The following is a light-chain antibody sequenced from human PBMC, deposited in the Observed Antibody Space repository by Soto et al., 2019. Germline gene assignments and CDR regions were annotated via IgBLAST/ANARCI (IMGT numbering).Light chain of an antibody. CDR2: AAS. CDR1: QTISSY. V-gene: IGKV1-39*01. J-gene: IGKJ1*01. CDR3: QQTYSTPSTWT. Sequence: DIQMTQSPSSLSASVGDRVTITCRASQTISSYLNWYQQTPGRAPKLLIYAASSLQGGVPSRFSGSGSGTDFTLTISSLQPEDFATLYCQQTYSTPSTWTFGQGTKVDIK.